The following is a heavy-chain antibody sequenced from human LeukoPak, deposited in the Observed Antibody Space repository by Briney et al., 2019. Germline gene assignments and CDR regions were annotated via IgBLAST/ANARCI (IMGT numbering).Heavy chain of an antibody. D-gene: IGHD5-18*01. CDR2: IKQDGSEN. Sequence: GGSLRLSCAASGFTFSSYGMHWVRQAPGKGLEWVANIKQDGSENFYVDSVKGRFTISRDNAKNSLYLQMNSLRAEDTAVYYCARDSTGYGYEEWSWGQGTLVTVSS. CDR3: ARDSTGYGYEEWS. V-gene: IGHV3-7*01. CDR1: GFTFSSYG. J-gene: IGHJ5*02.